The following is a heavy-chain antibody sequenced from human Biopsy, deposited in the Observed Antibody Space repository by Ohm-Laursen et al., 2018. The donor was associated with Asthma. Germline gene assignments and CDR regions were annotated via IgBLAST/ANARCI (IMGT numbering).Heavy chain of an antibody. CDR1: GFMFRSFG. J-gene: IGHJ4*02. D-gene: IGHD5-12*01. Sequence: SLRLSCAASGFMFRSFGMHWVRQAPGKGLEWVAVISYDGNHKFYEDSVKGRFTISRDNSKNTLYLQMNSLRSEDTAVYYCAKRRGYSGHDNDYWGQGTLVTVSS. CDR2: ISYDGNHK. CDR3: AKRRGYSGHDNDY. V-gene: IGHV3-30*18.